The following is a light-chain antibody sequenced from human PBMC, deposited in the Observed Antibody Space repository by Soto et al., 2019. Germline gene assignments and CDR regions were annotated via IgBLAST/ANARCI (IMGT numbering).Light chain of an antibody. CDR3: HQYNSYSYT. V-gene: IGKV1-5*03. Sequence: DIPMTQSPSTLSASVGDRVTITCRASQSISSWLAWYQQKPGKAPKILIYKASSLESGVPSRFSGSGSGTEFTLTITSLQPDDFATYYCHQYNSYSYTFGQGTKLEIK. CDR1: QSISSW. J-gene: IGKJ2*01. CDR2: KAS.